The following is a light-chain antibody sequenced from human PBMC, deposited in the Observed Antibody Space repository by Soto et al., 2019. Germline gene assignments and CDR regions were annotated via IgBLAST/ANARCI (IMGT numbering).Light chain of an antibody. V-gene: IGKV1-5*01. J-gene: IGKJ1*01. CDR1: QGISSW. CDR3: QQYNSYSWT. CDR2: DAS. Sequence: DIQMTQSPSSVSASVGHRATMSCRASQGISSWLAWYQQKPGKAPNLLIYDASNLETGVPSRFSGSGSGAEFTLTISSLQPDDFATYYCQQYNSYSWTFGQGTKVDIK.